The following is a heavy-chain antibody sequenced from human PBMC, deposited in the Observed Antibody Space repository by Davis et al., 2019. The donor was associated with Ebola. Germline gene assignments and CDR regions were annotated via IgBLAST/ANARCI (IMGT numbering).Heavy chain of an antibody. V-gene: IGHV3-53*01. CDR3: VRDVLAMRQLLPGY. D-gene: IGHD2-2*01. Sequence: GESLKISCAASAFTVSSNYMTWVRQAPGKGLEWVSIIYTGESTHHAVSVKGRFTISRDNSKSTLYLQMNSLRVEDTAVYYCVRDVLAMRQLLPGYWGQGTLVTVSS. CDR2: IYTGEST. CDR1: AFTVSSNY. J-gene: IGHJ4*02.